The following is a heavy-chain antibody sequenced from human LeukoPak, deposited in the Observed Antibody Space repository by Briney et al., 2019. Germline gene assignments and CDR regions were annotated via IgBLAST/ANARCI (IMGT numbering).Heavy chain of an antibody. CDR3: ARAVGSGSYSTFDY. V-gene: IGHV3-48*02. CDR1: GFTFSSYS. Sequence: GGSLRLSCAASGFTFSSYSVNWVRQAPGKGLEWVSYISSSSSTIYYADSVKGRFTISRDNAKNSLYLQMNSLRDEDTAVYYCARAVGSGSYSTFDYWGQGTLVTVSS. J-gene: IGHJ4*02. D-gene: IGHD1-26*01. CDR2: ISSSSSTI.